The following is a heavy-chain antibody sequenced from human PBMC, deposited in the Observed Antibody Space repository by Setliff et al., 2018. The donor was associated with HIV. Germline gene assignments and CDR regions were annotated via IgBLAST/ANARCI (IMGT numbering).Heavy chain of an antibody. V-gene: IGHV4-39*01. CDR3: ARRPDYVDF. Sequence: SETLSLTCTVSGGSISSYFWGWIRQPPGKGLEWIGNIFYSGSTYYNPSLKSRVLISVDTSKNQFSLKLTSVTTADTAVYYCARRPDYVDFWGQGTLVTVSS. CDR1: GGSISSYF. J-gene: IGHJ4*02. CDR2: IFYSGST.